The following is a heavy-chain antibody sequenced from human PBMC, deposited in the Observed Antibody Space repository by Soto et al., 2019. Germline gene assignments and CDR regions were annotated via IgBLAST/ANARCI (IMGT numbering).Heavy chain of an antibody. Sequence: EVQLLESGGGLVQPGGSLRLSCAASGFTFSSYAMAWVRQAPGMGLEWVSVIDGSGGDTSFADSVKGRFSISRDNSKNMLYLHMNSLRAEDTATYYCAKEMVAAAYVETSPFDLWGQGTLVTVSS. J-gene: IGHJ4*02. CDR2: IDGSGGDT. V-gene: IGHV3-23*01. D-gene: IGHD2-15*01. CDR1: GFTFSSYA. CDR3: AKEMVAAAYVETSPFDL.